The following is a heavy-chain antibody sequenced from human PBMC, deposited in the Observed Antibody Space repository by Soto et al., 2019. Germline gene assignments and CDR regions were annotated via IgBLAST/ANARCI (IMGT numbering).Heavy chain of an antibody. CDR1: GGSISSYY. Sequence: PSETLSLTCTVSGGSISSYYWSWIRQPPGKGLEWIGYIYYSGSTNYNPSLKSRVTISVDTSKNQFSLKLSSVTAADTAVYYCARRYGDYYYYDMDVWGKGTTVT. V-gene: IGHV4-59*08. D-gene: IGHD4-17*01. CDR2: IYYSGST. CDR3: ARRYGDYYYYDMDV. J-gene: IGHJ6*03.